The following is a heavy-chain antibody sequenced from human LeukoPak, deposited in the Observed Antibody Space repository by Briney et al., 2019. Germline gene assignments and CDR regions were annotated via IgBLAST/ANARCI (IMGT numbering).Heavy chain of an antibody. D-gene: IGHD3-10*01. CDR1: GFTFSSYS. CDR3: ARSSDAAGAFDI. CDR2: ISSSSSYI. J-gene: IGHJ3*02. Sequence: GGSLRLSCAASGFTFSSYSMNWVRQAPGKGLEWVSSISSSSSYIYYADSVKGRFTISRDNAKNSLYLQMNSLRAEDTAVYYCARSSDAAGAFDIWGQGTMVTVSS. V-gene: IGHV3-21*01.